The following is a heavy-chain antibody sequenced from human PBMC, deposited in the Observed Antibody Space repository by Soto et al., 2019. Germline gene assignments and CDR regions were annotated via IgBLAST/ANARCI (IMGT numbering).Heavy chain of an antibody. Sequence: ASVKVSCKASGYTFTSYGISWVRQAPGQGLEWMGWISAYNGNTNYAQKLQGRVTMTTDTSTSTAYMELRSLRSDDTAVYYCARASSGYYLKYFQHWARAPWSPSPQ. J-gene: IGHJ1*01. CDR2: ISAYNGNT. V-gene: IGHV1-18*04. CDR3: ARASSGYYLKYFQH. CDR1: GYTFTSYG. D-gene: IGHD3-22*01.